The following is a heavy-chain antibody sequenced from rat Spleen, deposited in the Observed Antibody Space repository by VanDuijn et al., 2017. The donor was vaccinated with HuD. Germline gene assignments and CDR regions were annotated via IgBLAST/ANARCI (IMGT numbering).Heavy chain of an antibody. CDR1: GFTFNNYG. Sequence: EVQLVESGGGLVQPGRSLKLSCAASGFTFNNYGMAWVRQAPTKGLEWVATISSDGSRTYYRDSVKGRFTISRDNAKSTLYLQTDSLRSEDTATYYCSTRDGGYPHWGQGVMVTVSS. CDR3: STRDGGYPH. V-gene: IGHV5-29*01. D-gene: IGHD1-11*01. CDR2: ISSDGSRT. J-gene: IGHJ2*01.